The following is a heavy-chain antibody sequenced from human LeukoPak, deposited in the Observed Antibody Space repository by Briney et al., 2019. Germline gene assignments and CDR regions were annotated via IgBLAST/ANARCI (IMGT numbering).Heavy chain of an antibody. CDR3: AREPGIAAAGPTAYFGY. Sequence: ASVKVSCKASGGTFSSYAISWVRQAPGQGLEWMGGIIPIFGTANYAQKFQGRVTITADESTSTAYMELSSLRSEDTAVYYCAREPGIAAAGPTAYFGYWGQGTLVTVSS. CDR1: GGTFSSYA. CDR2: IIPIFGTA. J-gene: IGHJ4*02. D-gene: IGHD6-13*01. V-gene: IGHV1-69*13.